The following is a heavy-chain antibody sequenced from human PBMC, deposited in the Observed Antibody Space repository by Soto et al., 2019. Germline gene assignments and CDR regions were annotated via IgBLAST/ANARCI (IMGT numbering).Heavy chain of an antibody. CDR1: VGSVSSSSYY. CDR2: TYYSAGT. J-gene: IGHJ4*02. V-gene: IGHV4-39*01. Sequence: PSETLSLTCNVSVGSVSSSSYYWCWIRHAPGKGLEWIVSTYYSAGTYYNPSLKSRITTSMDASKNQFSLTVTSVTAADTAIYYCARHASRGYSSSWYFEDWGQGTPVTVSS. CDR3: ARHASRGYSSSWYFED. D-gene: IGHD6-13*01.